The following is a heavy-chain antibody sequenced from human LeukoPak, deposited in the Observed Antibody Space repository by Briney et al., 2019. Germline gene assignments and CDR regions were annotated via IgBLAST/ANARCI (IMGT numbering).Heavy chain of an antibody. D-gene: IGHD2/OR15-2a*01. CDR2: IYWDGDE. V-gene: IGHV2-5*02. CDR1: GFSLTTSGVA. J-gene: IGHJ4*02. Sequence: SGPTLVKPTQTLTLTCTFSGFSLTTSGVAVGWIRQPPGKPLDWLAIIYWDGDEVKSPSLKSRLTITKDTSKNQVVLTMTNMDPADTATYFCTRSLHSPDCGNSRCYYFDYWGQGTLVTVSS. CDR3: TRSLHSPDCGNSRCYYFDY.